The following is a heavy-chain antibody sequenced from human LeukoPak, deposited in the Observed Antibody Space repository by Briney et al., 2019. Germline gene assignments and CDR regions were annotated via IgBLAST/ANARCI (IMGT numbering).Heavy chain of an antibody. V-gene: IGHV1-24*01. CDR3: ATSSSSVDIVATIMARAFDI. CDR2: FDPEDGET. J-gene: IGHJ3*02. D-gene: IGHD5-12*01. Sequence: GASVKVSCKVSGYTLTELSMHWVRQAPGKGLEWMGGFDPEDGETIYARKFQGRVTMTEDTSTDTAYMELSSLRSEDTAVYYCATSSSSVDIVATIMARAFDIWGQGTMVTVSS. CDR1: GYTLTELS.